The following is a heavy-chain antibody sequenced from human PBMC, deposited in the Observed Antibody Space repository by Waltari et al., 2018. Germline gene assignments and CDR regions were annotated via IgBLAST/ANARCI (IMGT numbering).Heavy chain of an antibody. D-gene: IGHD6-19*01. J-gene: IGHJ4*02. CDR1: GFRFSNYW. Sequence: EVQLVESGGGLVQPGGSLRLSCAASGFRFSNYWIHWVRQAPGKGLEWVSRINPDGSSISHADSVRGRFTITRDNAKNTLYLQMNSLRVDDTAVYYCTRATAVSFDYWGLGTLVTVSS. V-gene: IGHV3-74*01. CDR2: INPDGSSI. CDR3: TRATAVSFDY.